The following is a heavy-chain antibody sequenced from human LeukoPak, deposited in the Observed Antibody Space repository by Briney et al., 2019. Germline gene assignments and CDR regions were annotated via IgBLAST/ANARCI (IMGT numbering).Heavy chain of an antibody. J-gene: IGHJ4*02. Sequence: GGSLRLSCAASGFTFSNYWMRWVRQAPGKRLVWVSRINSDGSSRNYADSVKGRFTISRDNAKNTLYLQMNSLRAEDTAVYYCASASSHRIAAGGDYWGQGTLVTVSS. CDR2: INSDGSSR. CDR1: GFTFSNYW. D-gene: IGHD6-13*01. CDR3: ASASSHRIAAGGDY. V-gene: IGHV3-74*01.